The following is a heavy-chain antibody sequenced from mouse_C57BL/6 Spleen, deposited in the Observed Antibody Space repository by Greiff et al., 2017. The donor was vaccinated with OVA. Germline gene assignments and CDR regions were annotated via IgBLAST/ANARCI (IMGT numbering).Heavy chain of an antibody. CDR1: GYTFTSYW. CDR3: ARKSNYEGGDYFDY. V-gene: IGHV1-69*01. CDR2: IDPSDSYT. D-gene: IGHD2-5*01. Sequence: VQLQQPGAELVMPGASVKLSCKASGYTFTSYWMHWVKQRPGQGLEWIGEIDPSDSYTNYNQKFKGKSTLTVDKSSSTAYMQLSSLTSEDSAVYYCARKSNYEGGDYFDYWGQGTTLTVSS. J-gene: IGHJ2*01.